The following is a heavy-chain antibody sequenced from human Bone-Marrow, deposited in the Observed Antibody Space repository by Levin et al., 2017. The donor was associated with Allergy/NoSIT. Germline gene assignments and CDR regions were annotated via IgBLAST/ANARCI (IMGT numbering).Heavy chain of an antibody. CDR3: ARRGCPGTSCSFQY. Sequence: GESLKTSCKGFGYNFSTYWIGWVRQMSGKGLEWMGIIYPGDSETRYSPSFEGQVRMSVDKSISTAYLQWSSLKASDTAMYYCARRGCPGTSCSFQYWGQGTLVTVSS. D-gene: IGHD2-2*01. J-gene: IGHJ1*01. V-gene: IGHV5-51*01. CDR1: GYNFSTYW. CDR2: IYPGDSET.